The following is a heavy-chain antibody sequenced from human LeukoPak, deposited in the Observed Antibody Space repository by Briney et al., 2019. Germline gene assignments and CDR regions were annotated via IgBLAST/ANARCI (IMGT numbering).Heavy chain of an antibody. Sequence: SETLSLTCTVSGGSISSYYWSWIRQPPGKGLEWIGYIYYSGSTNYNPSLKSRVTITVDTSKNQFSLKLSSVTAADTAVYYCARVPPKYYYDSSGYYFDYWGQGTLVTVSS. D-gene: IGHD3-22*01. CDR2: IYYSGST. CDR1: GGSISSYY. V-gene: IGHV4-59*01. J-gene: IGHJ4*02. CDR3: ARVPPKYYYDSSGYYFDY.